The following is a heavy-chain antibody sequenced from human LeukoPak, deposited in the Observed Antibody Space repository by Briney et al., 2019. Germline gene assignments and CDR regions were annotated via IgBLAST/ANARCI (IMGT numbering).Heavy chain of an antibody. CDR3: ARELEVTLDY. CDR1: GGSISSGSYY. V-gene: IGHV4-61*02. J-gene: IGHJ4*02. Sequence: PSETLSITCTVSGGSISSGSYYWSWIRQPAGKGLEWIGRIYTSGSTNYNPSLKSRVTISVDTSKNQFSLKLSSVTAADTAVYYCARELEVTLDYWGQGTLVTVSS. CDR2: IYTSGST. D-gene: IGHD1-1*01.